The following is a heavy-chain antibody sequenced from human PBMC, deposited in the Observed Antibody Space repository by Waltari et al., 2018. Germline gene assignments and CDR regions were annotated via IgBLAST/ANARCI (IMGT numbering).Heavy chain of an antibody. Sequence: QVQLVQSGAEEKKPGSSVKVSCKASVGTCSSYAISWVRQAPGQGLEWMGGIISIFGTANYAQKFQGRVTITADKSTSTAYMELSSLRSEDTAVYYCASGGYSGYDSYFDYWGQGTLVTVSS. J-gene: IGHJ4*02. CDR3: ASGGYSGYDSYFDY. CDR2: IISIFGTA. V-gene: IGHV1-69*06. CDR1: VGTCSSYA. D-gene: IGHD5-12*01.